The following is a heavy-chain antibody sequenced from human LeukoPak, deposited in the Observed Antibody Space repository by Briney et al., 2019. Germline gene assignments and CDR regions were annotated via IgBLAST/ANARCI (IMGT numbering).Heavy chain of an antibody. CDR2: ISSSGGNT. V-gene: IGHV3-23*01. D-gene: IGHD3-10*01. J-gene: IGHJ5*02. Sequence: TGGSLRLSCAASGFTFRSYAMTWVRQAPGKGLEWVSVISSSGGNTYYADSVKGRFTISRENPKNTLYLQRNSLRGEDTAVYYCAKDWVGEVFNWFDPWGQGILVTVSS. CDR1: GFTFRSYA. CDR3: AKDWVGEVFNWFDP.